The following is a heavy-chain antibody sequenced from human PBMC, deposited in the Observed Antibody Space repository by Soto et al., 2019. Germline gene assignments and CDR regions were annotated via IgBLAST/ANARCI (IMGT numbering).Heavy chain of an antibody. CDR3: ERSIQLREGWAFES. D-gene: IGHD1-7*01. J-gene: IGHJ5*01. CDR2: INPGDATT. CDR1: GYTFTNYF. Sequence: QGQLVQSGTEVKKPGASVKASCKASGYTFTNYFIQWMRPAPGQGLEWLGIINPGDATTSYAQRLQGRVTMTRDTSTSTVYMDLSSLTSEDTGVYYCERSIQLREGWAFESWGQGTLVTVSS. V-gene: IGHV1-46*04.